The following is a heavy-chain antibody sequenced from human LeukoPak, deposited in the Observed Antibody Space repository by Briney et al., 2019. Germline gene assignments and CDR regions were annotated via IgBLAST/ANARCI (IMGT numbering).Heavy chain of an antibody. V-gene: IGHV1-8*02. CDR2: MNPNSGNT. Sequence: GASVKVSCKSSGYTFTSYAINWVRQATGQGLEWMGWMNPNSGNTGYAQKFQGRVTMTRNTSISTAYMELSSLRSEDTAVYYCARGAGYYGSGSYSNWFDPWGQGTLVTVSS. CDR1: GYTFTSYA. CDR3: ARGAGYYGSGSYSNWFDP. J-gene: IGHJ5*02. D-gene: IGHD3-10*01.